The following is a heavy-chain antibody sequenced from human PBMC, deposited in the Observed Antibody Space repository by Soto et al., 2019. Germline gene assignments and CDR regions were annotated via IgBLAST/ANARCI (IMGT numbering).Heavy chain of an antibody. CDR1: GGSMSSSNW. Sequence: PSETLSLTCAVSGGSMSSSNWWSWVRQPPGKGLEWIGEIYHSGSTNYNPSLKSRVTISVDKSKNQFSLKLSSVTAADTAVYYCARGNTQQWLPNFDYWGQGTLVTVSS. D-gene: IGHD6-19*01. CDR3: ARGNTQQWLPNFDY. CDR2: IYHSGST. J-gene: IGHJ4*02. V-gene: IGHV4-4*02.